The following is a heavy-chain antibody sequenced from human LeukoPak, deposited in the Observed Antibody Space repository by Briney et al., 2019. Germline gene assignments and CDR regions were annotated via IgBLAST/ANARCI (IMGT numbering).Heavy chain of an antibody. D-gene: IGHD2-2*01. CDR1: GGSLSGHY. J-gene: IGHJ4*02. V-gene: IGHV4-59*11. Sequence: SETLSLTCTVGGGSLSGHYWGWIRQPPGEGLELVGHIYYTAPTFYNPSLNSRVTITLDTSRNQFSLRLTSVIAADTAVYYCARFSWGCSTASCYLTNWGQGALVTVSS. CDR2: IYYTAPT. CDR3: ARFSWGCSTASCYLTN.